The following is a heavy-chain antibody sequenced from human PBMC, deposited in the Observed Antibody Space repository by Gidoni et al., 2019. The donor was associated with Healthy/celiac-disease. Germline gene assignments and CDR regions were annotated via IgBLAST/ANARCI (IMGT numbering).Heavy chain of an antibody. J-gene: IGHJ5*02. D-gene: IGHD3-16*01. CDR1: GDSVSSNSAP. V-gene: IGHV6-1*01. CDR2: TSYRSKWYN. CDR3: ARGPRMGAVSWFDP. Sequence: QVQLQQSGPGLVKPSQTLSLPCPISGDSVSSNSAPWNWIRQSPSRGLEWLGRTSYRSKWYNDYAVSVKSRITINPDTSKNQFSLQLNSVTPEDTAVYYCARGPRMGAVSWFDPWGQGTLVTVSS.